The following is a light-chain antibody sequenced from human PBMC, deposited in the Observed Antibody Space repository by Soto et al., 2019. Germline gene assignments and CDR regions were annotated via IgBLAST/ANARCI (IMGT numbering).Light chain of an antibody. J-gene: IGKJ1*01. CDR1: QDISSY. V-gene: IGKV1D-8*01. Sequence: IQMTQSPSSLSASVGDRVTMTCRASQDISSYLAWYQQKPGKAPELLIYAASTLQSGVPSRFSGSGSGTDFTLTISCLQSEDFATYYCQQYYSFPWTFGQGTKVEIK. CDR3: QQYYSFPWT. CDR2: AAS.